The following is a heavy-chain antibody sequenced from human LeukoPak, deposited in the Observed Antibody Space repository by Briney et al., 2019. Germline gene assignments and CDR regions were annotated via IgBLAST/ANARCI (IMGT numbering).Heavy chain of an antibody. J-gene: IGHJ6*02. CDR2: IYYSGST. CDR3: ARDYMYCSSTSCYNYYYYYGMDV. CDR1: GGSISSGGYY. Sequence: SQTLSLTCTVSGGSISSGGYYWSWIRQRPGKGLEWIGYIYYSGSTYYNPSLKSRVTISVDTSKNQFSLKLSSVTAADTAVYYCARDYMYCSSTSCYNYYYYYGMDVWGQGTTVTVSS. D-gene: IGHD2-2*01. V-gene: IGHV4-31*03.